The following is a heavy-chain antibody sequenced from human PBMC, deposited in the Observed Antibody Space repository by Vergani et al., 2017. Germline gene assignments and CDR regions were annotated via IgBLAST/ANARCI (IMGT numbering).Heavy chain of an antibody. J-gene: IGHJ4*02. V-gene: IGHV4-59*01. D-gene: IGHD6-25*01. CDR1: GGSISSYY. CDR3: ARGAYSSAPFYY. Sequence: QVQLQESGPGLVKPSETLSLTCTVSGGSISSYYWSWLRQPPGKGLEWIGYIYYSGSTNYNPSLKSRLTISVDTSKNQFSLKLSSVTAADTAVYYCARGAYSSAPFYYWGEGTLVTVSS. CDR2: IYYSGST.